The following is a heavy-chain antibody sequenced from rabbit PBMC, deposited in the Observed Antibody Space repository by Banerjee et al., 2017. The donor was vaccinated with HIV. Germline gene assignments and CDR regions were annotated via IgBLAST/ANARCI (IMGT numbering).Heavy chain of an antibody. V-gene: IGHV1S7*01. CDR3: VRETETYAGYAGYTYYFNL. D-gene: IGHD7-1*01. Sequence: QLKETGGGLVQPGGSLTLSCKASGFDVSSYYMSWVRQAPGRGLEWIGIIYGGKGTIDYASWVNGRFTISSDNAQNTVDLHMNSLTAADTATYFCVRETETYAGYAGYTYYFNLWGPGTLVTVS. J-gene: IGHJ4*01. CDR1: GFDVSSYY. CDR2: IYGGKGTI.